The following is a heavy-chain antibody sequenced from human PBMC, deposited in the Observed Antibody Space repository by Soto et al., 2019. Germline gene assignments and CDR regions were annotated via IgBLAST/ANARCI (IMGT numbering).Heavy chain of an antibody. Sequence: EVQLVESGGGLVQPGGSLRLSCAASGLIFSDYHMDWVRQAPGKGLEWVGRIRRKANSYTTEYAASVKGRFTISRDDSKNSLYVQMNSLKSEDTAVYYGAMLGGWAGGSSGMDVWGQGTTVTVS. J-gene: IGHJ6*02. CDR2: IRRKANSYTT. CDR1: GLIFSDYH. V-gene: IGHV3-72*01. CDR3: AMLGGWAGGSSGMDV. D-gene: IGHD3-10*02.